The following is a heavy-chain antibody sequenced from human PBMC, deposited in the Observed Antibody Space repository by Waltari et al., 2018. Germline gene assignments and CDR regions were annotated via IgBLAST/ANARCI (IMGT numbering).Heavy chain of an antibody. D-gene: IGHD2-21*01. CDR3: VRHCFALVASCKWFDP. CDR1: GGSITNSSYY. CDR2: IFHTGSA. J-gene: IGHJ5*02. V-gene: IGHV4-39*01. Sequence: QLQLQESGPGLVKPSETLSLTCIVSGGSITNSSYYCAWVRQPPGKGLEWIVAIFHTGSASYTPSLERSVSISVDTSNDHFSLKLTAVTAADAAVYYCVRHCFALVASCKWFDPWGQGTLVTVSS.